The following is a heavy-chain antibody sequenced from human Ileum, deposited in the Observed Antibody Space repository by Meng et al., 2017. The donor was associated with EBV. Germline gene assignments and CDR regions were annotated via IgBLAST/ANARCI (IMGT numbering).Heavy chain of an antibody. CDR1: GGSISSSNW. J-gene: IGHJ4*02. D-gene: IGHD6-19*01. Sequence: QVPLQEAGPGLVKPSGTLSLPCAVSGGSISSSNWWSWVRQPPGKGLEWIGEIYHSGSTNYNPSLKSRVTMSVDKSKNQFSLNLSSVTAADTAVYYCARVGQWLPIDYWGQGTLVTVSS. CDR2: IYHSGST. V-gene: IGHV4-4*02. CDR3: ARVGQWLPIDY.